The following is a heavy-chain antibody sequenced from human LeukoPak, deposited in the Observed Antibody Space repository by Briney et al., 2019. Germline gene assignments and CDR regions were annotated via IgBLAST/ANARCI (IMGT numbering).Heavy chain of an antibody. D-gene: IGHD2-2*01. CDR2: INHSGST. CDR1: GGSFSGYY. V-gene: IGHV4-34*01. CDR3: ARYASSNFDY. Sequence: SETLSLTCAVYGGSFSGYYWSWIRQPPGKGLEWIGEINHSGSTNYNPSLKSRVTISVDTSKNQFSLKLSSVTAADTAVYYCARYASSNFDYWGQGTLVTVSS. J-gene: IGHJ4*02.